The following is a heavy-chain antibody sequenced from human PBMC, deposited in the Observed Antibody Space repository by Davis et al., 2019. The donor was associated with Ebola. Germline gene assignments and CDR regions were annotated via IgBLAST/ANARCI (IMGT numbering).Heavy chain of an antibody. J-gene: IGHJ4*02. D-gene: IGHD4-17*01. CDR3: AREGYGDYFFDS. Sequence: PGGSLRLSCAASGFTFSSYWMHWVRQAPGKGLVWVSRINSDGSSTSYADSVKGRFTISRDNAKNTLYLQMNSLRAEDTAVYYCAREGYGDYFFDSWGQGTLVTVSS. V-gene: IGHV3-74*01. CDR1: GFTFSSYW. CDR2: INSDGSST.